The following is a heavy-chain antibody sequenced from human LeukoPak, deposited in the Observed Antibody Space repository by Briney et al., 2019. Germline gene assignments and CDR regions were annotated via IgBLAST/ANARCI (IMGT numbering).Heavy chain of an antibody. D-gene: IGHD5/OR15-5a*01. CDR3: ARDCVYAFDY. V-gene: IGHV3-48*02. CDR1: GFTFSIYS. CDR2: IGGTHSNI. J-gene: IGHJ4*02. Sequence: GGSLRLSCAASGFTFSIYSMNWVRQAPGKGLEWVSYIGGTHSNIYYADSVKGRFTISRDDAKNSLYLQMNSLRDEDTAVYYCARDCVYAFDYWGQGTLVTGSS.